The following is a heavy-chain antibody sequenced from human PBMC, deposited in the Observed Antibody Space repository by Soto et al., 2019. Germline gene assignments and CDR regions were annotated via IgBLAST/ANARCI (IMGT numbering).Heavy chain of an antibody. CDR2: INPKPAAT. Sequence: QVQLVQSGAEVKKSGASVKVSCKASGYTFSDYFIQWLRQAPGQGLEWVAWINPKPAATNYAKKLQDRVTLTSDTSFSTAYLELTRLRPDDTAVYYCARIKWGLDYYSGMDVWGQWTAVTVSS. CDR1: GYTFSDYF. V-gene: IGHV1-2*02. D-gene: IGHD1-26*01. CDR3: ARIKWGLDYYSGMDV. J-gene: IGHJ6*02.